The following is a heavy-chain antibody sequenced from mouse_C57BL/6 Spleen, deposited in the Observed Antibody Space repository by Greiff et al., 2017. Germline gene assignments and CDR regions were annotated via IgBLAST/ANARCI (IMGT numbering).Heavy chain of an antibody. J-gene: IGHJ4*01. V-gene: IGHV1-81*01. CDR3: AREEAGLYAMDY. CDR1: GYTFTSYG. Sequence: QVQLKESGAELARPGASVKLSCKASGYTFTSYGISWVKQRTGQGLEWIGEIYPRSGNTYYNEKFKGKATLTADKSSSTAYMELRSLTSEDSAVYFCAREEAGLYAMDYWGQGTSVTVSS. D-gene: IGHD3-1*01. CDR2: IYPRSGNT.